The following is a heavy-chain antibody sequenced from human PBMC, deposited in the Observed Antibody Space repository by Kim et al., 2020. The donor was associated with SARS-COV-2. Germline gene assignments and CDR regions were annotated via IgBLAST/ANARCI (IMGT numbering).Heavy chain of an antibody. CDR1: GFSFSSYG. Sequence: GGSLRLSCAASGFSFSSYGMHWVRQAPGKGLEWVGVISNDATNSYCADSVKGRFTISRDSAKNMLYLQMTGLRAEDKAVYYCARPRADFYYYFGMDLWGQGTTVIVSS. J-gene: IGHJ6*02. CDR3: ARPRADFYYYFGMDL. V-gene: IGHV3-30*03. CDR2: ISNDATNS.